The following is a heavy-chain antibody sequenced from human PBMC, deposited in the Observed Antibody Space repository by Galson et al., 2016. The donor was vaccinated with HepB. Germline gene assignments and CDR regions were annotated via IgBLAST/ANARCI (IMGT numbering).Heavy chain of an antibody. V-gene: IGHV3-23*01. Sequence: SLRLSCAASGFTFRNYGMTWVRQAPGKGLEVVSSISRSGDSTDYADSVKGRFTISRDNSKNTLSLQMNSLTADDTAIYYCAKGYGLWDYWGQGTLVTVSS. CDR3: AKGYGLWDY. CDR2: ISRSGDST. J-gene: IGHJ4*02. CDR1: GFTFRNYG. D-gene: IGHD5-18*01.